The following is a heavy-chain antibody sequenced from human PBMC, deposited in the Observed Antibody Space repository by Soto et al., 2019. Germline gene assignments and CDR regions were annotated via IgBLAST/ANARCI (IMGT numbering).Heavy chain of an antibody. CDR1: GYTFTGYY. D-gene: IGHD2-15*01. CDR2: INPNSGGT. Sequence: ASVKVSCKASGYTFTGYYMHWVRQAPGQGLEWMGWINPNSGGTNYAQKFQGWVTMTRDTSISTAYMELSRLRSDDTAVYYCCSGGSSGPGVFDPWGQGTLVTVSS. J-gene: IGHJ5*02. V-gene: IGHV1-2*04. CDR3: CSGGSSGPGVFDP.